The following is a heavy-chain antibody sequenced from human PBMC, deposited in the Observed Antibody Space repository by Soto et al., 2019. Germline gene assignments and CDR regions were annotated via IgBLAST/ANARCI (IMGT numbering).Heavy chain of an antibody. CDR2: INHSGST. J-gene: IGHJ6*03. D-gene: IGHD2-2*01. CDR3: ARGQRLPAASSGDSYYYYYMDV. Sequence: QVQLQQWGAGLLKPSETLSLTCAVYGGSFSGYYWSWIRQPPGKGLEWIGEINHSGSTNYNPSLKSRVTISVDTAKNQFSLKLSSVTAAATAVYYCARGQRLPAASSGDSYYYYYMDVWGKGTTVTVSS. V-gene: IGHV4-34*01. CDR1: GGSFSGYY.